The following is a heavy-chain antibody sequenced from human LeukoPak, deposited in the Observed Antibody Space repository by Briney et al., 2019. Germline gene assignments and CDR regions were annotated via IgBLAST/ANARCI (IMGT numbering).Heavy chain of an antibody. D-gene: IGHD3-10*01. CDR3: ARGFGELLPFDY. CDR1: GGTFSSYA. J-gene: IGHJ4*02. CDR2: IIPIFGTA. Sequence: ASVKVSCKASGGTFSSYAISWVRQAPGQGLEWMGGIIPIFGTANYAQKFQGRVTITADESTSTAYMELSSLRSEDTAVYYCARGFGELLPFDYWGQRTLVTVSS. V-gene: IGHV1-69*01.